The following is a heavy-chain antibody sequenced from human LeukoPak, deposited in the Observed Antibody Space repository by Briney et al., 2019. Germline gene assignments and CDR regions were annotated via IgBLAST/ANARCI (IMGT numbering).Heavy chain of an antibody. CDR2: IYHSGST. CDR3: ASTDRSTIFGVVSD. Sequence: SETLSLTCTVSGYSISSGYYWGWIPQPPGKGLEWIGSIYHSGSTYYNPSLKSRVTISVDTSKNQSALKLSSVTGADTAVYYCASTDRSTIFGVVSDWGQGTLVTVSS. J-gene: IGHJ4*02. D-gene: IGHD3-3*01. V-gene: IGHV4-38-2*02. CDR1: GYSISSGYY.